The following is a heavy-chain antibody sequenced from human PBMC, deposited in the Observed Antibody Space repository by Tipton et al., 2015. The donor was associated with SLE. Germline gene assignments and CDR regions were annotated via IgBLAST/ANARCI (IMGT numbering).Heavy chain of an antibody. J-gene: IGHJ3*02. CDR1: GYSMNTGYN. CDR2: MYHSGST. Sequence: GLVKPSETLSLTCGVSGYSMNTGYNWAWIRQSPGKGLEWIGTMYHSGSTYYRPSLKNRATISVDRSKNQFSLQLKSVTAADTALYYCARGVLSGSLAAFDIWGRGTMVTVSS. V-gene: IGHV4-38-2*01. CDR3: ARGVLSGSLAAFDI. D-gene: IGHD1-26*01.